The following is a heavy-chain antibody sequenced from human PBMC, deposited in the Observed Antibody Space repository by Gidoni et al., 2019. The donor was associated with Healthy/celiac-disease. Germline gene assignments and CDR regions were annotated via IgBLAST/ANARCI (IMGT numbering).Heavy chain of an antibody. CDR1: GYTFNSYG. V-gene: IGHV1-18*01. CDR3: ARDSLGPWGENHFDY. Sequence: QVQLVQSGAEVKKPGASVKVSCKASGYTFNSYGISWVRQAPGQGLEWMGWISAYNGNTNYAQKLQGRVTMTTDTSTSTAYMALRSLRSDDTAVYYCARDSLGPWGENHFDYWGQGTLVTVSS. D-gene: IGHD3-16*01. CDR2: ISAYNGNT. J-gene: IGHJ4*02.